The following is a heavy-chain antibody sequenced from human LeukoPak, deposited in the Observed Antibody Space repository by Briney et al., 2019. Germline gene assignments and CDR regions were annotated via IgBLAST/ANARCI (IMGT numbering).Heavy chain of an antibody. V-gene: IGHV3-7*03. J-gene: IGHJ6*02. CDR2: INHNGNVN. CDR3: ARGGGLDV. D-gene: IGHD3-16*01. Sequence: GGSLRLSCAASGFTFTSYSMNWARQAPGKGLEWVASINHNGNVNYYVDSVKGRFTISRDNAKNSLYLQMSNLRAEDTAVYFCARGGGLDVWGQGATVTVSS. CDR1: GFTFTSYS.